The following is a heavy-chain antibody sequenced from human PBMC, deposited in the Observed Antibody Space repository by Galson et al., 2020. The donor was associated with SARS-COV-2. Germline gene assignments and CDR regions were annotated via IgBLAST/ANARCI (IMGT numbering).Heavy chain of an antibody. CDR1: GGSFSGYH. J-gene: IGHJ4*02. V-gene: IGHV4-34*01. Sequence: SQASETLSLTCAAYGGSFSGYHWSWIRQPPGKGLEWIGVINQSGNINYNPSLKSRVTISLDTSKNQFSLKLSSVTAADTAVYYCARASEDACYGYWGQGTLVTVSS. CDR2: INQSGNI. CDR3: ARASEDACYGY. D-gene: IGHD2-2*01.